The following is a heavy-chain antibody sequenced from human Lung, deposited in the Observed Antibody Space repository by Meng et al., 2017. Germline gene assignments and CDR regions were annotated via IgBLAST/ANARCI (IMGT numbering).Heavy chain of an antibody. Sequence: GQLQQWGAGRLNPSENLSLTCVVSGGSFSDYYWSGIRHPPGKGLEWIGEINHSGSTNYNPSLESRATISVDTSQNNLSLKLSSVTAADSAVYYCARGPTTMAHDFDYWGQGTLVTVSS. CDR1: GGSFSDYY. V-gene: IGHV4-34*01. CDR3: ARGPTTMAHDFDY. J-gene: IGHJ4*02. CDR2: INHSGST. D-gene: IGHD4-11*01.